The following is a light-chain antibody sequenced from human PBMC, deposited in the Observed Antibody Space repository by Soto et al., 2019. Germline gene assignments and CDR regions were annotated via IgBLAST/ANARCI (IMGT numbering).Light chain of an antibody. Sequence: EIVMTQSPATLSVSPGERATLSCRASQSVSILLAWYQQKPGQAPRLLIYGASNRATGIPDRFSGSGSETDFTLTITRLEPEDFAVYYCQQYSSSRTFGQGTKVDI. CDR2: GAS. CDR1: QSVSIL. V-gene: IGKV3-20*01. J-gene: IGKJ1*01. CDR3: QQYSSSRT.